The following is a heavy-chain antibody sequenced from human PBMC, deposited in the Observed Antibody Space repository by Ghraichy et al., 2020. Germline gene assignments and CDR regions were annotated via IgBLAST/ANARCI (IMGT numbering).Heavy chain of an antibody. CDR2: VFHTGGS. CDR3: ARWGATPGVLMNAFDT. Sequence: SETLSLTCTVSGDSITTHHWNWIRQAPGKDLQWIGYVFHTGGSIYNPSLRSRVTMSVDTSKKQFSLKLTSVTSADMAVYYCARWGATPGVLMNAFDTWGPGTRVTVSS. J-gene: IGHJ3*02. V-gene: IGHV4-59*11. D-gene: IGHD3-3*01. CDR1: GDSITTHH.